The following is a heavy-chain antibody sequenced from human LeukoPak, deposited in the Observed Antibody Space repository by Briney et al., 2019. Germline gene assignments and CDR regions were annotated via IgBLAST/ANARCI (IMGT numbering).Heavy chain of an antibody. V-gene: IGHV3-53*01. CDR3: ASSGWELLIAFDI. CDR2: IYSGGST. D-gene: IGHD1-26*01. CDR1: GVTVSSNY. J-gene: IGHJ3*02. Sequence: PGGSLRLSCAASGVTVSSNYMSWVRQAPGKGLEWVSVIYSGGSTYYADSVKGRFTISRDNSRNTLYLQMNSLRAEDTAVYYCASSGWELLIAFDIWGQGTMVTVSS.